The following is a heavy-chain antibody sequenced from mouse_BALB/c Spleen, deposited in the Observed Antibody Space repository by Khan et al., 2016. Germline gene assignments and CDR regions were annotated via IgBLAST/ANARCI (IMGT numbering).Heavy chain of an antibody. V-gene: IGHV1-7*01. D-gene: IGHD2-14*01. CDR1: GYTFTSYW. CDR3: ATYRYDGY. Sequence: QVQLKESGAELAKPGASVKMSCKASGYTFTSYWMHWVKQRPGQGLEWIGYINPSTGYTEYNQNFKDKATLTADKSSSTAYMQLSSLTSEDSAVYYCATYRYDGYWGQGTTLTVSS. J-gene: IGHJ2*01. CDR2: INPSTGYT.